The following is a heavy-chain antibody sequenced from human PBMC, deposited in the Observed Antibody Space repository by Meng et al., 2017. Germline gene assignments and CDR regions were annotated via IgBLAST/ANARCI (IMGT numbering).Heavy chain of an antibody. CDR1: GFTFSSYA. Sequence: GESLKISCAASGFTFSSYAMSWVRQAPGKGLEWVSLIQSGGRTYYADSVRGRFTISRDSSKNTLSLQMNSVRAEDTAVYFCARDRSDQQLVVSDAFDIWGQGTMVTVSS. CDR3: ARDRSDQQLVVSDAFDI. J-gene: IGHJ3*02. D-gene: IGHD6-13*01. V-gene: IGHV3-66*02. CDR2: IQSGGRT.